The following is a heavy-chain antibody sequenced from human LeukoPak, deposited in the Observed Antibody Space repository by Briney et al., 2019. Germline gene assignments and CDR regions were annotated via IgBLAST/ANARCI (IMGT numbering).Heavy chain of an antibody. CDR2: ITGTGGST. CDR1: GFTFSTFW. J-gene: IGHJ3*02. Sequence: GGSLRLSCAASGFTFSTFWMHWVRQAPGQGLVWVSAITGTGGSTYYADSVKGRFTISRDNSKNTLYLQMNSLRAEDTAVYYCAKVMSGGNYDAFDIWGQGTMVTVSS. CDR3: AKVMSGGNYDAFDI. V-gene: IGHV3-23*01. D-gene: IGHD4-23*01.